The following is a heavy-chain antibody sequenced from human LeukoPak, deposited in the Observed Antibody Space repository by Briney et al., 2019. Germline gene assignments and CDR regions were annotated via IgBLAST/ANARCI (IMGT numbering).Heavy chain of an antibody. CDR2: IAGSGGST. Sequence: SGGSLRLSCAASGFTFSNYAMSWVRQAPGKGLEWVSGIAGSGGSTFYADSVEGRFTISRDNSKNTLYLQMNSLRAEDTAVYYCAKLDCSGSSCYQFDCWGQGTLVTVSS. D-gene: IGHD2-15*01. CDR3: AKLDCSGSSCYQFDC. J-gene: IGHJ4*02. V-gene: IGHV3-23*01. CDR1: GFTFSNYA.